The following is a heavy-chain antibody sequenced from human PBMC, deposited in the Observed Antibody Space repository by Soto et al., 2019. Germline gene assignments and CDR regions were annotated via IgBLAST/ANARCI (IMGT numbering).Heavy chain of an antibody. J-gene: IGHJ5*02. D-gene: IGHD6-19*01. CDR2: IYYSGST. CDR1: GGSISSGDYY. V-gene: IGHV4-30-4*01. CDR3: ARSIAVAATPNWFDP. Sequence: PSETLSLTCTVSGGSISSGDYYWSWIRQPPGEGPEWIGYIYYSGSTYYNPSLKSRVTISVDTSKNQFSLKLSSVTAADTAVYYCARSIAVAATPNWFDPWGQGTLVTVSS.